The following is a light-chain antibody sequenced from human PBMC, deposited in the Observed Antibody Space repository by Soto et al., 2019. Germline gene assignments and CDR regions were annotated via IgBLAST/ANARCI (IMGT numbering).Light chain of an antibody. CDR3: QQDDDIPLT. CDR1: RDIAHY. V-gene: IGKV1-33*01. Sequence: DIQLTQSPSSLSASVGDRITITCQASRDIAHYLSWYQQKPGKAPQLLVYDASKLQTGVPSRFSGSASGPDFTFAISSLQPEDRATYFCQQDDDIPLTFGGGTKVEIK. CDR2: DAS. J-gene: IGKJ4*01.